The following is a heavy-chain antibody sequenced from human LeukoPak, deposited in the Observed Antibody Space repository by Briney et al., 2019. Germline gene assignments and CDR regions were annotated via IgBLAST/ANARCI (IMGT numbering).Heavy chain of an antibody. D-gene: IGHD5-18*01. Sequence: PGGSLRLSCAASGFTFSSYSMNWVRQAPGKGLEWVSAISGSGGSTYYADSVKGRFTISRDNSKNTLYLQMNSLRAEDTAVYYCATTVLSGYSYDYYGMDVWGQGTTVTVSS. V-gene: IGHV3-23*01. CDR2: ISGSGGST. J-gene: IGHJ6*02. CDR1: GFTFSSYS. CDR3: ATTVLSGYSYDYYGMDV.